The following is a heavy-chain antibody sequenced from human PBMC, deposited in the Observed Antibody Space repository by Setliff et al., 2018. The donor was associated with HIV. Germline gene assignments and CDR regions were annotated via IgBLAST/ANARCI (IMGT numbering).Heavy chain of an antibody. Sequence: SVKVSCKASGGTFSNYAISWVRQAPGQGPEWMGGIIPIFGSTKYAQKFQDRVTITADESTYTAEMELSSLTSEDTAVYYCARGGGSSYLYHSRGSEYFQYWGQGALVTVSS. D-gene: IGHD3-22*01. CDR2: IIPIFGST. V-gene: IGHV1-69*13. J-gene: IGHJ1*01. CDR1: GGTFSNYA. CDR3: ARGGGSSYLYHSRGSEYFQY.